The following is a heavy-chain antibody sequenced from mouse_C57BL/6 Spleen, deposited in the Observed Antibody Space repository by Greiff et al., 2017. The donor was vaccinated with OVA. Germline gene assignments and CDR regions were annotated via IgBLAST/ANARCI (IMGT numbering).Heavy chain of an antibody. J-gene: IGHJ4*01. V-gene: IGHV1-18*01. Sequence: EVQVVESGPELVKPGASVKIPCKASGYTFTDYNMDWVKQSHGKSLEWIGDINPNNGGTIYNQKFKGKATLTVDKSSSTAYMELRSLTSEDTAVYYCARRRTGYYAMDYWGQGTSVTVSS. CDR3: ARRRTGYYAMDY. CDR2: INPNNGGT. CDR1: GYTFTDYN.